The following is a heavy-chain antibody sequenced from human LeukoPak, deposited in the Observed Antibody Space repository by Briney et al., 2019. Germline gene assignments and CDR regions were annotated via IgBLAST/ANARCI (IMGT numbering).Heavy chain of an antibody. CDR2: ISSSSSYI. Sequence: GGSLRLSCAASGFIFSSSGMHWVRQAPGKGLEWVSSISSSSSYIYYADSVKGRFTISRDNAKNSLYLQMNSLRAEDTAVYYCARGQASDFDYWGQGTLVTVSS. J-gene: IGHJ4*02. CDR1: GFIFSSSG. CDR3: ARGQASDFDY. V-gene: IGHV3-21*01.